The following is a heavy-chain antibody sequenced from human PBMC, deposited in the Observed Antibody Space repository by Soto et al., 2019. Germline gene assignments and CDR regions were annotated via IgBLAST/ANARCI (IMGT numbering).Heavy chain of an antibody. Sequence: EVQLVESGGGLVQPGRSLRLSCTASGFTFGDYAMSWFRQAPGKGLEWGGFIRSKAYGGTTEYAASVKGRFTISRDDSKSIAYLQMNSLKTEDTAVYYCTRGIVLMVYGIPSVFDYWGQGTLVTVSS. CDR1: GFTFGDYA. CDR2: IRSKAYGGTT. V-gene: IGHV3-49*03. CDR3: TRGIVLMVYGIPSVFDY. J-gene: IGHJ4*02. D-gene: IGHD2-8*01.